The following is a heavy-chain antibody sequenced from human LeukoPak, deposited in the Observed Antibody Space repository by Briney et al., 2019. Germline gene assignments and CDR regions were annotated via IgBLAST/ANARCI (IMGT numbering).Heavy chain of an antibody. CDR3: ARDHVSSGWYAGFDY. CDR1: GFTVNNNY. J-gene: IGHJ4*02. Sequence: GGSLRLSCAASGFTVNNNYVSWVRQAPGKGLEWLSVMYSGGSTYYADSVKGRFTISRDNSKNALFLQMNSLRVEDTAVYYCARDHVSSGWYAGFDYWGQGTLVTVSS. D-gene: IGHD6-19*01. V-gene: IGHV3-53*01. CDR2: MYSGGST.